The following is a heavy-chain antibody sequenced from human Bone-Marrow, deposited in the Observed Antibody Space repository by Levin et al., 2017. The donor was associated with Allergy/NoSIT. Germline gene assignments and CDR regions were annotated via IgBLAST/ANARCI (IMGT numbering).Heavy chain of an antibody. CDR1: GYTFTGYY. D-gene: IGHD6-19*01. V-gene: IGHV1-2*02. J-gene: IGHJ6*02. Sequence: GGSLRLSCKASGYTFTGYYMHWVRQAPGQGLEWMGWINPNSGGTNYAQKFQGRVTMTRDTSISTAYMELSRLRSDDTAVYYCASQGRYSSGWGNNRADVWGQGTTVTVSS. CDR2: INPNSGGT. CDR3: ASQGRYSSGWGNNRADV.